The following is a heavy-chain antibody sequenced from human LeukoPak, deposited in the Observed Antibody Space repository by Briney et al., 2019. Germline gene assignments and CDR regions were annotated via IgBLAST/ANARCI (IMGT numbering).Heavy chain of an antibody. Sequence: GGSLRLSCAASGFTFRDYNMNWLRQAPGQGLEWVSYITDSGSSIHYADSVNGRFTISRDNAKNSLYLQMNSLRAEDSAVYYCARSIGLTGGGVDVWGRGTTVTVSS. J-gene: IGHJ6*02. D-gene: IGHD3-9*01. CDR1: GFTFRDYN. CDR3: ARSIGLTGGGVDV. V-gene: IGHV3-11*01. CDR2: ITDSGSSI.